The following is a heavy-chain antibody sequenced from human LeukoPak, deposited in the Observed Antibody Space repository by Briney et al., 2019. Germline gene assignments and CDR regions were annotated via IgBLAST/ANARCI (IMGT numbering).Heavy chain of an antibody. V-gene: IGHV3-74*01. CDR1: GFSFSTYW. CDR2: INSDGSTT. CDR3: ARAVGSTTRGVGF. D-gene: IGHD1-26*01. J-gene: IGHJ4*02. Sequence: SGGSLRLTCGASGFSFSTYWMHWVRQAPGKGLVWVSRINSDGSTTNYADSVKGRFTISRDNAKNTLYLQMDSLRAEDTAVYYCARAVGSTTRGVGFWGQGTLVTVSS.